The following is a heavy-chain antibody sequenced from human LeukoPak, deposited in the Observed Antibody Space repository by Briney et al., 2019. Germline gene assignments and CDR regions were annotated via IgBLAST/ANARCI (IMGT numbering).Heavy chain of an antibody. D-gene: IGHD3-9*01. CDR2: ISSSSSYI. CDR3: ARDPYYDILTGYQDDNWFDP. V-gene: IGHV3-21*01. CDR1: GFTFSSYS. J-gene: IGHJ5*02. Sequence: GGSPRLSCAASGFTFSSYSMNWVRQAPGKGLEWVSSISSSSSYIYYADSVKGRFTISRDNAKNSLYLQMNSLRAEDTAVYYCARDPYYDILTGYQDDNWFDPWGQGTLVTVSS.